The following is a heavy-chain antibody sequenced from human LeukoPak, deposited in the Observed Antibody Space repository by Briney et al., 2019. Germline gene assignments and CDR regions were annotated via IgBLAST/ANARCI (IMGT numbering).Heavy chain of an antibody. Sequence: SETLSLTCTVSGGSISSYYWSWIRQPPGKGLEWIGYIYYSGSTNYNPSLKSRVTISVDTSKNQFSLKLSSVTAADTAVYYCARGRSRRETTILGWFDPWGQGTLVTVSS. D-gene: IGHD1-1*01. CDR1: GGSISSYY. V-gene: IGHV4-59*01. CDR2: IYYSGST. CDR3: ARGRSRRETTILGWFDP. J-gene: IGHJ5*02.